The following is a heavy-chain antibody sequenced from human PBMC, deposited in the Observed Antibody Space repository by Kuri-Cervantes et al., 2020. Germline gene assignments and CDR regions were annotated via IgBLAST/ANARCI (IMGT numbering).Heavy chain of an antibody. V-gene: IGHV3-11*01. D-gene: IGHD2-2*01. Sequence: GESLKISCAASGFTFSDHYMSCIHQAPGKGLEWISYISSSDTTIYYAGSVKGRFTISRDNSKNTLYLQMNSLRAEDTAVYYCARVKTDIVVVPAATEDYYYMDVWGKGTTVTVSS. CDR2: ISSSDTTI. J-gene: IGHJ6*03. CDR3: ARVKTDIVVVPAATEDYYYMDV. CDR1: GFTFSDHY.